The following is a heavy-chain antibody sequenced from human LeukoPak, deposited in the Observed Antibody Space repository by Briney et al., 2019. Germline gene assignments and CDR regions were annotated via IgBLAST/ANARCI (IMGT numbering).Heavy chain of an antibody. D-gene: IGHD1-26*01. Sequence: SDTLSLTCTVSGGSISRGDYYWRWIREPRGRGVEWIGYIYYSGSTYYNPSLKSRVTISVDTSKNQSSLKLSSVPAADTAVYYCARLSGSYWAYFDYWGQGTLVTVSS. CDR1: GGSISRGDYY. V-gene: IGHV4-30-4*02. CDR2: IYYSGST. J-gene: IGHJ4*02. CDR3: ARLSGSYWAYFDY.